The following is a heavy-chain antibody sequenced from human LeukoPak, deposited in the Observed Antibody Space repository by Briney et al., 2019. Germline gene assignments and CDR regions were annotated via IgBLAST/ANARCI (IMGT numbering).Heavy chain of an antibody. D-gene: IGHD1-26*01. CDR2: ISSGGGDT. CDR1: GFTFSSYA. J-gene: IGHJ4*02. CDR3: AKGAISSGNQFYYFDY. V-gene: IGHV3-23*01. Sequence: GGSLRLSCVASGFTFSSYAMNWVRHAPGKGLECVSGISSGGGDTQYAASVKGRFTISRDNSKNTLHLQMNSLRAEDTAVYYCAKGAISSGNQFYYFDYWGQGTLVTVSS.